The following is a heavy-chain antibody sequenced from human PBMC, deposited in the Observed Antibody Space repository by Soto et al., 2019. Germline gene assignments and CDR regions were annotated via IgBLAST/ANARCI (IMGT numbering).Heavy chain of an antibody. CDR1: GFTVSSNY. Sequence: GGSLRLSCVASGFTVSSNYIHWVRQAPGKGLKWVSVIYPSGGTYYAESVKDRFIISRDNSKNTLYLQMNSLRGEDTAVYYCARDRSRGIAAAGPDYWGQGTLVTVSS. D-gene: IGHD6-13*01. CDR2: IYPSGGT. CDR3: ARDRSRGIAAAGPDY. J-gene: IGHJ4*02. V-gene: IGHV3-66*01.